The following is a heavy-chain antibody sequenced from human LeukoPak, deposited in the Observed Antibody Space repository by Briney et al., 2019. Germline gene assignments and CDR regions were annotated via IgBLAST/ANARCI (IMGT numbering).Heavy chain of an antibody. D-gene: IGHD3-10*01. CDR3: ARDGEAEGRRPRPYYYYYMDV. V-gene: IGHV1-69*01. CDR2: IIPIFGTA. CDR1: GGTFSSYA. Sequence: SVKVSCKASGGTFSSYAISWVRQAPGQGLEWMGGIIPIFGTANYAQKFQGRVTITADESTSTAYMELSSLRSEDTAVYYCARDGEAEGRRPRPYYYYYMDVWGKGATVTVSS. J-gene: IGHJ6*03.